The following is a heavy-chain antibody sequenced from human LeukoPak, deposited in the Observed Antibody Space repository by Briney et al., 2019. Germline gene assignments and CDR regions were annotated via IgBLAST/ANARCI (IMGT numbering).Heavy chain of an antibody. CDR3: ARDHRTLGSSGWYTIGY. CDR2: ISAYNGNT. V-gene: IGHV1-18*04. CDR1: GYTFTSYG. Sequence: GASVKVSCKASGYTFTSYGISWVRQVPGQGLEWMGWISAYNGNTNYAQKLQGRVTMTTDTSTSTAYMELRSLRSDDTAVYYCARDHRTLGSSGWYTIGYWGQGTLVTVSS. D-gene: IGHD6-19*01. J-gene: IGHJ4*02.